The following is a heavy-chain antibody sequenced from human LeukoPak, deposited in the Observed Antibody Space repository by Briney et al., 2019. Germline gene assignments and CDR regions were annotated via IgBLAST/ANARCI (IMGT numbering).Heavy chain of an antibody. Sequence: ASVKVSCKASGYTFTSYGISWVRQAPGQGLEWMGWISAYNGNTNYAQKLQGRVTMTTDTSTSTAYMELRSLRAEDTAVYYCAKEARYTDPEVQYYFDYWGQGTLVTVSS. J-gene: IGHJ4*02. CDR1: GYTFTSYG. CDR2: ISAYNGNT. CDR3: AKEARYTDPEVQYYFDY. V-gene: IGHV1-18*01. D-gene: IGHD1-14*01.